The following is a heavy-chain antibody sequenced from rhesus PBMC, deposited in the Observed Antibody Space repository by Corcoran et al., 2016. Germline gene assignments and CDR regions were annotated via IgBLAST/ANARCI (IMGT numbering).Heavy chain of an antibody. CDR1: GYTFTAYS. D-gene: IGHD1-1-1*01. Sequence: EVQLVQSGAAVKKPGASVNLSCPASGYTFTAYSLPWVLQAPGKWREWMGRVEPEDGEADYEQKVQERVTIPADTSTDTAYRELRSLRAEDTARYYCATGGRYNRCDVWGPGVLVTVSS. V-gene: IGHV1-111*02. CDR3: ATGGRYNRCDV. J-gene: IGHJ5-1*01. CDR2: VEPEDGEA.